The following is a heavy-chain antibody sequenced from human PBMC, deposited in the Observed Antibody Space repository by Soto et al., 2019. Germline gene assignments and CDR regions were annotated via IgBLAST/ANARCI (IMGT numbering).Heavy chain of an antibody. CDR2: IYHSGST. Sequence: QLQLQESGSGLVKPSQTLSLTCAVSGGSISSGGYSWSWIRQPPGKGLEWIGYIYHSGSTYYNPSLXRXAXIXXDRSKNQFSRKLSSVTAADTAVYYCARAVVTKYDYWGQGTLVTVSS. V-gene: IGHV4-30-2*01. J-gene: IGHJ4*02. CDR1: GGSISSGGYS. D-gene: IGHD2-15*01. CDR3: ARAVVTKYDY.